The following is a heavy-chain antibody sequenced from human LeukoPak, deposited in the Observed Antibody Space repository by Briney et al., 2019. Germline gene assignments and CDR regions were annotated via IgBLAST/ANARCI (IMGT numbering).Heavy chain of an antibody. V-gene: IGHV3-64D*06. D-gene: IGHD3-10*01. J-gene: IGHJ4*02. Sequence: GGSLRLSCSASGFTFSSYAMHWVRQAPRKGLEYVSAISSNGGSTYYADSVKGRFTISRDNSKNTLYLQMSSLRAEDTAVYYCVKAPGSLWFGELSYWGQGTLVTVSS. CDR3: VKAPGSLWFGELSY. CDR2: ISSNGGST. CDR1: GFTFSSYA.